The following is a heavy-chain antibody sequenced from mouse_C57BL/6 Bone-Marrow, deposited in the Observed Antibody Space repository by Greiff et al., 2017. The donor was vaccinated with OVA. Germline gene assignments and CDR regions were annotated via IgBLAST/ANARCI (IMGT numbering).Heavy chain of an antibody. CDR1: GYTFTDYE. V-gene: IGHV1-15*01. CDR2: IDPETGGT. J-gene: IGHJ2*01. Sequence: VQLQQSGAELVRPGASVTLSCKASGYTFTDYEMHWVKQTPVHGLEWIGAIDPETGGTAYNQKFKGKAILTADKSSSTAYMELRSLTSEDSAVYYCTRRRYDSYFDDWGQGTTLTVSS. CDR3: TRRRYDSYFDD. D-gene: IGHD2-4*01.